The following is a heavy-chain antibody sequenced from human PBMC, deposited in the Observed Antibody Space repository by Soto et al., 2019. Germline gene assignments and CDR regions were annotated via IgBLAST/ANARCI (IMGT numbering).Heavy chain of an antibody. Sequence: ASVKVSCKAFGYNFISYYMHWVRQAPGQGLQWMGIIDPSGGSTSYAQEFQGRVTMTRGTSTKTVYMELSSLRAEDTARYYCVRDDSSSSRSWGQGTLVTVSS. D-gene: IGHD6-6*01. J-gene: IGHJ5*02. CDR3: VRDDSSSSRS. CDR1: GYNFISYY. CDR2: IDPSGGST. V-gene: IGHV1-46*01.